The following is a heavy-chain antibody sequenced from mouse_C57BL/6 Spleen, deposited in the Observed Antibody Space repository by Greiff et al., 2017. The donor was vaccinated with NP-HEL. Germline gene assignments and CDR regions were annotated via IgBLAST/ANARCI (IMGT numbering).Heavy chain of an antibody. CDR1: GYAFSSSW. J-gene: IGHJ4*01. D-gene: IGHD2-1*01. V-gene: IGHV1-82*01. CDR3: ARLWYPYYYAMDY. Sequence: VKLQQSGPELVKPGASVKISCKASGYAFSSSWMNWVKQRPGKGLEWIGRIYPGDGDTNYNGKFKGKATLTADKSSSTAYMQLSSLTSEDSAVYFCARLWYPYYYAMDYWGQGTSVTVSS. CDR2: IYPGDGDT.